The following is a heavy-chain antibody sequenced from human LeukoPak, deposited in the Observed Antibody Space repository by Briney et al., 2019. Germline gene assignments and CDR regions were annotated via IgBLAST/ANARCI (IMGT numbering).Heavy chain of an antibody. V-gene: IGHV4-30-4*02. Sequence: SETLSLTCTVSGGSISSGDYYWSWIRQPPGKGLEWIGYIYYSGSTYYNPSLKSRVTISVDTSKNQFSLKLSSVTAADTAVYYCARDPIPRHYYDSSRYFDLWGRGTLVTVSS. CDR1: GGSISSGDYY. CDR2: IYYSGST. CDR3: ARDPIPRHYYDSSRYFDL. D-gene: IGHD3-22*01. J-gene: IGHJ2*01.